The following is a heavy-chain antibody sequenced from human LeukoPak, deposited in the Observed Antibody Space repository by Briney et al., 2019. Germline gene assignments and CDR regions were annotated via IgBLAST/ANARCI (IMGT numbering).Heavy chain of an antibody. J-gene: IGHJ5*02. CDR3: ARAVGMVVIPGDLEDNWLDP. D-gene: IGHD2-21*01. CDR2: IFYNGNT. Sequence: PSETLSLTCTVSGGSIRSGDYYWSWIRQHPGKGLEWVGFIFYNGNTYYNPSLKSRVSISVDTSKNQFSLKLTSVTAADTAVYYWARAVGMVVIPGDLEDNWLDPWGQGTLVTVSS. CDR1: GGSIRSGDYY. V-gene: IGHV4-31*03.